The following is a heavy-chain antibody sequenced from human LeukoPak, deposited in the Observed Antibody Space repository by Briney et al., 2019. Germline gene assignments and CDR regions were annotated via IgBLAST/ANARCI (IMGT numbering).Heavy chain of an antibody. V-gene: IGHV2-5*02. CDR2: IYWDDDK. CDR3: AHRRGYYGSGSYYNSRPYDY. D-gene: IGHD3-10*01. CDR1: GFSLSTSGVG. J-gene: IGHJ4*02. Sequence: SGPTLVNPTQTLTLTCTFSGFSLSTSGVGVGWIRQPPGKALEWLALIYWDDDKRYSPSLKSRLTITKDTSKNQVVLTMTNMDPADTATYYCAHRRGYYGSGSYYNSRPYDYWGQGTLVTVSS.